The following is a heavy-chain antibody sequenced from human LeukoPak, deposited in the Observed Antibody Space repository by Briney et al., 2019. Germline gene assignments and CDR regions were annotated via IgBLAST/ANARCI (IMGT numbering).Heavy chain of an antibody. CDR3: AKGGYDSSGSPFDY. D-gene: IGHD3-22*01. J-gene: IGHJ4*02. CDR1: GFTFDDYA. Sequence: GRSPRLSCAASGFTFDDYAMHWVRQAPGKGLEWVSGISWNSGSIGYADSVKGRFTISRDNAKNSLYLQMNSLRAEDTALYYCAKGGYDSSGSPFDYRGQGTLVTVSS. CDR2: ISWNSGSI. V-gene: IGHV3-9*01.